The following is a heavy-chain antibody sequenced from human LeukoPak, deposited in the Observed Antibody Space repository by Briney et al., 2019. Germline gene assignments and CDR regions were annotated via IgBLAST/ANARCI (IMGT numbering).Heavy chain of an antibody. J-gene: IGHJ4*02. CDR1: GGSISSYY. CDR2: IYYSGST. CDR3: AKDDSYYYGSGSYSDY. D-gene: IGHD3-10*01. Sequence: SETLSLTCTVSGGSISSYYWSWIRQPPGKGLEWIGYIYYSGSTNYNPSLKSRVTISVDTSKNQFSLKLSFVTAADTAVYYCAKDDSYYYGSGSYSDYWGQGTLVTVSS. V-gene: IGHV4-59*01.